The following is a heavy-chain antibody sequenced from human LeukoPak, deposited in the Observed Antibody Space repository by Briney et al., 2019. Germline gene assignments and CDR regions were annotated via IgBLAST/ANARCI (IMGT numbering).Heavy chain of an antibody. CDR2: MNPNSGNT. V-gene: IGHV1-8*02. D-gene: IGHD5-18*01. Sequence: ASVKVSCKASGYTFTSYGINWVRQATGQGLEWMGWMNPNSGNTGYAQKFQGRVTMTRNTSISTAYMELSSLRSEDTAVYYCARAVGYSLNFDYWGQGTLVTVSS. CDR1: GYTFTSYG. CDR3: ARAVGYSLNFDY. J-gene: IGHJ4*02.